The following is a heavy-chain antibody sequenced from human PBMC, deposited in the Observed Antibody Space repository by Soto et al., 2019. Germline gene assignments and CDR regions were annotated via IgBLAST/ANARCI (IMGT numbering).Heavy chain of an antibody. CDR1: GVPFNSYF. J-gene: IGHJ3*02. Sequence: QVQLQQWGAGLLKPSETLSLTCAVYGVPFNSYFWNWVRQPPGKGLEWIGEATPYGRSNYNPSLKSRVIMSIDKSKNHFSLGLKSVTAADTATYYCARTSYDILTGRLDAFDIWGQGTMVTVSS. CDR2: ATPYGRS. V-gene: IGHV4-34*02. CDR3: ARTSYDILTGRLDAFDI. D-gene: IGHD3-9*01.